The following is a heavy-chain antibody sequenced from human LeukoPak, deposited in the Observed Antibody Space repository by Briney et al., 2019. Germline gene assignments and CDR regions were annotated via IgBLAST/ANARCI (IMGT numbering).Heavy chain of an antibody. CDR2: IIPIFGTA. CDR3: ARERDHYYYMDV. CDR1: GGTFSSYA. J-gene: IGHJ6*03. V-gene: IGHV1-69*05. Sequence: SVKVSCKASGGTFSSYAISWVRQAPGQGLEWMGRIIPIFGTANYAQKFQGRVTITTDESTSTAYMELSSLRSEDTAVYYCARERDHYYYMDVWGKGTTVTVSS.